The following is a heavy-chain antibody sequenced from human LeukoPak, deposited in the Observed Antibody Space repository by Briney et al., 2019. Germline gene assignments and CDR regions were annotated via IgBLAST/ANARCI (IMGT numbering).Heavy chain of an antibody. D-gene: IGHD3-22*01. CDR2: ISAYNGNT. V-gene: IGHV1-18*01. CDR3: ARDPYYYDSSGYFPFDY. J-gene: IGHJ4*02. CDR1: GYTFTSYD. Sequence: GASVKVSCKASGYTFTSYDINWVRQATGQGLEWMGWISAYNGNTNYAQKLQGRVTMTTDTSTSTAYMELRSLRSDDTAVYYCARDPYYYDSSGYFPFDYWGQGTLVTVSS.